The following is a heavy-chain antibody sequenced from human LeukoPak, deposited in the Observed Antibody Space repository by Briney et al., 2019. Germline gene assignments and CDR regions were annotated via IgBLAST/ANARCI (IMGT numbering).Heavy chain of an antibody. CDR2: IIPIFGTA. D-gene: IGHD5-12*01. CDR3: ARDSSWLRLGFDP. CDR1: AGTFSSYA. Sequence: ASVTVSCTASAGTFSSYAISWVRQAPGQGLEWMGGIIPIFGTANYAQKFQGRVTITADESTSTAYMELSSLRSEDTAVYYCARDSSWLRLGFDPWGQGTLVTVSS. V-gene: IGHV1-69*13. J-gene: IGHJ5*02.